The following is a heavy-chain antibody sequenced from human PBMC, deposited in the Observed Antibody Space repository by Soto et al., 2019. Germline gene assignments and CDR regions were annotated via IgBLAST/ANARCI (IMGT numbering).Heavy chain of an antibody. D-gene: IGHD3-10*01. V-gene: IGHV4-30-4*02. J-gene: IGHJ6*02. Sequence: PSDTLSLTCTVSGXSISSXDHYWSWIRQSPGKGLEWIGYIYHSGSTYYNPSLNSRALMSVDTSKNQFSLRLSSVTVADSAVYFCARDKYHYEVSGYGSSHGLDVWGQGTTVTVSS. CDR2: IYHSGST. CDR3: ARDKYHYEVSGYGSSHGLDV. CDR1: GXSISSXDHY.